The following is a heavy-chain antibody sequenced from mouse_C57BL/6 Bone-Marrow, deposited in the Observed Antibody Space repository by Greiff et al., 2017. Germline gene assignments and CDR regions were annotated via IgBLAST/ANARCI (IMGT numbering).Heavy chain of an antibody. Sequence: VQLQQPGAELVMPGASVKLSCKASGYTFTSYWMHWVKQRPGQGLEWIGEIDPSDSYTNYNQKFKGKSTLTVDKSSSTAYMQRSSLTSEDSAVYYCARDWEGFAYWGQGTLVTVSA. V-gene: IGHV1-69*01. CDR1: GYTFTSYW. J-gene: IGHJ3*01. CDR2: IDPSDSYT. CDR3: ARDWEGFAY. D-gene: IGHD4-1*01.